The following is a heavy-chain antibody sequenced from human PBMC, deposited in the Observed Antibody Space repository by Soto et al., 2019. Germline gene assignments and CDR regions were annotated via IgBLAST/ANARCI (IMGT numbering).Heavy chain of an antibody. J-gene: IGHJ6*02. D-gene: IGHD6-19*01. CDR1: GYSFATYW. Sequence: GESLKISCKRSGYSFATYWIGWVRQMPGKGLEWMGNIYPGDSHIRYSPSFQGQVTISADKSITTAYLQWSSLKASDTAMYYCARKIELEVAGDPHHYGRDVWGQGTTVTVS. V-gene: IGHV5-51*01. CDR2: IYPGDSHI. CDR3: ARKIELEVAGDPHHYGRDV.